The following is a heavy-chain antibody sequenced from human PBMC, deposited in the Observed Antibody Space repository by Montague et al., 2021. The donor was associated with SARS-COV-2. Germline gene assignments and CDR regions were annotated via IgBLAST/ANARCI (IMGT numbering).Heavy chain of an antibody. Sequence: SETLSLTCTVSGGSITRNYYWGWIRQPPGKGLEWVGNIYYSGTTFINPSLESRVTISVDASKNQFSLSLTSVTAADTAVYYCARPLVRGVPGAFDIWGQGALVIVSS. CDR3: ARPLVRGVPGAFDI. CDR1: GGSITRNYY. J-gene: IGHJ3*02. V-gene: IGHV4-39*01. CDR2: IYYSGTT. D-gene: IGHD3-10*01.